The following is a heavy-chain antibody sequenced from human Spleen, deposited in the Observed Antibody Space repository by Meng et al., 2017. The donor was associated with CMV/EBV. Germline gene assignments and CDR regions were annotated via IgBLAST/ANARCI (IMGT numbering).Heavy chain of an antibody. CDR3: ARDPPRYGDSYQAGY. V-gene: IGHV3-21*01. D-gene: IGHD4-17*01. Sequence: EGQWWGVGGGWVSLGGSLELSCAASGFTFSSISMNWVRQAPGKGLEWVSSISSSSSYIYYADSVKGRFTISRDNAKNSLYLQMNSLRAEDTAVYYCARDPPRYGDSYQAGYWGQGTLVTVSS. CDR2: ISSSSSYI. CDR1: GFTFSSIS. J-gene: IGHJ4*02.